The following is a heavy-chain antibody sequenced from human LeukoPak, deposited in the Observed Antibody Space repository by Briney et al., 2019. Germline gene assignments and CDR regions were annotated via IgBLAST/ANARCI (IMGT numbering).Heavy chain of an antibody. D-gene: IGHD6-13*01. V-gene: IGHV4-39*01. J-gene: IGHJ4*02. Sequence: TSETLSLTCTVSGGSISSSSYYWGWIRQPPGKGLEWIGSIYYSGSTYYNPSLKSRVTISVDTSKNQFSLKLGSVTAADTAVYYCARRLAGTEDYWGQGTLVTVSS. CDR3: ARRLAGTEDY. CDR1: GGSISSSSYY. CDR2: IYYSGST.